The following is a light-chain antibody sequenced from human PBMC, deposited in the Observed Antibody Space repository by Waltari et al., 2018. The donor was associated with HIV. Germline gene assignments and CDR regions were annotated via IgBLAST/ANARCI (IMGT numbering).Light chain of an antibody. Sequence: DIQITQYPSSVSASVGVRVTITCRTNQNINNYISWYQHLPGKAPKLLIYSASSLQSGVPSRFGGSGSGTDFTLTISSLQPEDFTTYYCQHSWTFGQGTKIEIK. J-gene: IGKJ1*01. CDR3: QHSWT. CDR2: SAS. CDR1: QNINNY. V-gene: IGKV1-39*01.